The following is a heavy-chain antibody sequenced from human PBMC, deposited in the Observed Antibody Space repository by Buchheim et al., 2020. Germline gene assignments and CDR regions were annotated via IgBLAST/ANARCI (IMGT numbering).Heavy chain of an antibody. V-gene: IGHV3-30*18. CDR1: GFTFSSYG. CDR2: ISYDGSNK. Sequence: QVQLVESGGGVVQPGRSLRLSCAASGFTFSSYGMHWVRQAPGKGLGWVAVISYDGSNKYYADSVKGRFTISRDNSKNTLYLQMNSLRAEDTAVYYCAKRIGYYDSSGSLDYWGQGTL. CDR3: AKRIGYYDSSGSLDY. J-gene: IGHJ4*02. D-gene: IGHD3-22*01.